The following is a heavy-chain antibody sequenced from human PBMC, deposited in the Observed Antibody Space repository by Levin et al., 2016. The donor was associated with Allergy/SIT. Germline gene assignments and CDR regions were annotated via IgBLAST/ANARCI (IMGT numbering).Heavy chain of an antibody. V-gene: IGHV1-2*04. CDR3: ALQEGFDP. J-gene: IGHJ5*02. CDR2: INPNSGGT. Sequence: WVRQAPGQGLEWMGWINPNSGGTNYAQKFQGWVTMTRDTSISTAYMELSRLRSDDTAVYYCALQEGFDPWGQGTLVTVSS.